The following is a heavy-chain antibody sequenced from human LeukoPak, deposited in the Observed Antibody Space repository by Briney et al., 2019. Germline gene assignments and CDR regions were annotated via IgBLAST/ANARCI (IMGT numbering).Heavy chain of an antibody. D-gene: IGHD6-19*01. V-gene: IGHV1-2*02. CDR1: GYTFTGYY. CDR3: ARGVRDSGWYLYY. Sequence: ASVNVSCKASGYTFTGYYMHWVRQAPGQGLEWMGWINPNSGGTNYAQKFQGRVTMTRDTSISTAYMELSRLRSDDTAVYYCARGVRDSGWYLYYWGQGTLVTVSS. J-gene: IGHJ4*02. CDR2: INPNSGGT.